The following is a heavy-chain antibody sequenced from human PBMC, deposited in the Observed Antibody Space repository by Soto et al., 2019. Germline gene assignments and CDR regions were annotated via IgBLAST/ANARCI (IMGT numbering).Heavy chain of an antibody. V-gene: IGHV4-59*01. CDR2: IYYSGIT. CDR3: AGGVDRRYFQH. Sequence: SSETLSLTCTVSGGSISSDYRSWIRQSPGKGLEWIGYIYYSGITKYNPSLNSRVTISIDTSKNQFSLKLTSVTPADTAVYYCAGGVDRRYFQHWGPGTLVTVSS. J-gene: IGHJ1*01. CDR1: GGSISSDY.